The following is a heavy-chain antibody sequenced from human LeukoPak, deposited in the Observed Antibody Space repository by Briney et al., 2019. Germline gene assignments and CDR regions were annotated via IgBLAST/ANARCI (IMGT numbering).Heavy chain of an antibody. Sequence: GGSLRLSCAASGFTFSSYAMNWVRQAPGKGLEWLSYISSSGGSIYYVDSVKGRFTTSRDDARNSLYLQMSSLRVEDTAVYYCARDRPSSTWYEGDAMDVWGQGTWSPSP. CDR1: GFTFSSYA. J-gene: IGHJ6*02. D-gene: IGHD6-13*01. CDR2: ISSSGGSI. V-gene: IGHV3-48*01. CDR3: ARDRPSSTWYEGDAMDV.